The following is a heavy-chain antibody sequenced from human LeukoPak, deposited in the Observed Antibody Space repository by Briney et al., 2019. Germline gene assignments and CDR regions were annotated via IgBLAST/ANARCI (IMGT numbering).Heavy chain of an antibody. Sequence: ASVKVSCKASGYTFTGYYMHWVRQAPGQGLEWMGIINPSGGSTRYAQKFQGRVTMTRDTSTSTVYMELSSLRSEDTAVYYCARNPVTTKYFNYWGQGTLVTVSS. D-gene: IGHD4-17*01. CDR3: ARNPVTTKYFNY. V-gene: IGHV1-46*01. CDR2: INPSGGST. CDR1: GYTFTGYY. J-gene: IGHJ4*02.